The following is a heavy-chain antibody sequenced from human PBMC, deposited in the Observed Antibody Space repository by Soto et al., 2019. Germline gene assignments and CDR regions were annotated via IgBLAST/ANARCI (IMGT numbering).Heavy chain of an antibody. CDR3: ARGTPELMAIVYSRGCSAGDYYYYAMDV. CDR1: GYTFTGYY. J-gene: IGHJ6*02. Sequence: GASVKVSWKASGYTFTGYYMHWVRQAPGQGLEWMGWINPNSGGTNYAQKCQGWVTMTRDTSISTAYMELSRLRSDDTAVYDCARGTPELMAIVYSRGCSAGDYYYYAMDVWGQGTTVTVSS. CDR2: INPNSGGT. V-gene: IGHV1-2*04. D-gene: IGHD6-19*01.